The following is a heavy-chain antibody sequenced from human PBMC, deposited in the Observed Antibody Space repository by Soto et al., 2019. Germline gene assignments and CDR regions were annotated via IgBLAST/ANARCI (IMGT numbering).Heavy chain of an antibody. J-gene: IGHJ4*02. V-gene: IGHV3-23*01. CDR3: AKHLSNGSPDY. CDR1: GFTFSSYA. Sequence: EVPLLESGGALVQPGGSLRLSCAASGFTFSSYAMSWVRQAPGKGLEWVSLISGSGGGTYYADSVKGRFTISRDNSKNTLYLQMNSLRAEDTAVFYCAKHLSNGSPDYWGQGTLVTVSS. D-gene: IGHD2-15*01. CDR2: ISGSGGGT.